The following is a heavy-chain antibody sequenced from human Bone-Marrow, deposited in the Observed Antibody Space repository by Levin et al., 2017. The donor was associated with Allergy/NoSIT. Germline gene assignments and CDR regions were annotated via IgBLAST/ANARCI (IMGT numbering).Heavy chain of an antibody. CDR2: ISYDGSNK. CDR1: GFTFSSYG. Sequence: GGSLRLSCAASGFTFSSYGMHWVRQAPGKGLEWVAVISYDGSNKYYADSVKGRFTISRDNSKNTLYLQMNSLRAEDTAVYYCASGVGDYFLRLDFYYYDGMDVWGQGTTVTVSS. V-gene: IGHV3-30*03. J-gene: IGHJ6*02. D-gene: IGHD2/OR15-2a*01. CDR3: ASGVGDYFLRLDFYYYDGMDV.